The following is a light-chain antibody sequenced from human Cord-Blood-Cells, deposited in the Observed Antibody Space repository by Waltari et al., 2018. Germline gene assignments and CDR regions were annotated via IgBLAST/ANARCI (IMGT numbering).Light chain of an antibody. CDR1: QSVSSN. Sequence: EIVMTQSPATLSVSPGERATLSRRASQSVSSNLAWYRQKPGQAPRLLIYGASTRATGIPARFSGSGSGTEFTLTISSLQSEDFAVYYCQQYNNWPRTFGPGTKVDIK. CDR3: QQYNNWPRT. J-gene: IGKJ3*01. CDR2: GAS. V-gene: IGKV3-15*01.